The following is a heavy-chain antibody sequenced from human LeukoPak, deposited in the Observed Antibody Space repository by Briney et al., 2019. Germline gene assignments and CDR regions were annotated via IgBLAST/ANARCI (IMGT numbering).Heavy chain of an antibody. CDR2: IYYSGST. CDR1: GGSISSSSYY. CDR3: AYSSSWLRTSKYYFDY. Sequence: SETLSLTCTVSGGSISSSSYYWGWIRQPPGKGLEWIGSIYYSGSTYYNPSLKSRVTISVDTSKNQFSLKLSSVTAADTAVYYCAYSSSWLRTSKYYFDYWGQGTLVTVSS. J-gene: IGHJ4*02. V-gene: IGHV4-39*07. D-gene: IGHD6-13*01.